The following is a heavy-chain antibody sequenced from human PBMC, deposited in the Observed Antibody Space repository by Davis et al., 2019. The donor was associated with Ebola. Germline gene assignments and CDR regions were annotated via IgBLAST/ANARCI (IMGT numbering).Heavy chain of an antibody. CDR2: ISNDGTIR. D-gene: IGHD3-3*01. Sequence: PGGSLRLSCVASEFTFENYWMHWVRQHPGKGLMWVSRISNDGTIRNYADSVKGRFTVSRDNDKKTLYLQMNSLRVEDTAMYFCARGGSLEGLSNWLDPWGQGTLVTVSS. CDR3: ARGGSLEGLSNWLDP. V-gene: IGHV3-74*01. J-gene: IGHJ5*02. CDR1: EFTFENYW.